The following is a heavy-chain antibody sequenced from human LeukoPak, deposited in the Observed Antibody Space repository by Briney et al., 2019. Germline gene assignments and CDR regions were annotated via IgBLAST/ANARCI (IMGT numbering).Heavy chain of an antibody. Sequence: SVKVSCKASGGTFSSYTISWVRQAPGQGLEWMGRIIPILGIANYAQKFQGRVTITADKSTSTAYMELSGLRSEDTAVYYCARTDYGDYVEFLYGMDVWGQGTTVTVSS. J-gene: IGHJ6*02. V-gene: IGHV1-69*02. D-gene: IGHD4-17*01. CDR1: GGTFSSYT. CDR2: IIPILGIA. CDR3: ARTDYGDYVEFLYGMDV.